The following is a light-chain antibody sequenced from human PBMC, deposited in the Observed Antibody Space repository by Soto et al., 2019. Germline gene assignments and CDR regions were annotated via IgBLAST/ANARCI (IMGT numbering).Light chain of an antibody. CDR2: WAS. J-gene: IGKJ4*01. Sequence: DIVMTQSPDSLAVSLGERATINCKSSQSVLYTSNNKNYLGWYQQKAGQPPKLLIYWASTREFGVPDRFIGSGSGTDFTLTISSVQAEDVAVYYCQPYHTSPPTFGGGTKVEMK. CDR1: QSVLYTSNNKNY. V-gene: IGKV4-1*01. CDR3: QPYHTSPPT.